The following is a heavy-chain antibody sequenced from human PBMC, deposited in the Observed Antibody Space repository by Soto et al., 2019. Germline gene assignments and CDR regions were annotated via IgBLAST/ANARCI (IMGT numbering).Heavy chain of an antibody. J-gene: IGHJ5*02. D-gene: IGHD6-13*01. CDR1: GGTFSSYT. V-gene: IGHV1-69*04. Sequence: SVKVSCKASGGTFSSYTISWVRQAPGQRLEWMGRIIPILGIANYAQKFQGRVTITADKSTSTAYMELSSLRSEDTAVYYCARDPPDSSSWFTYNWFDPWGQGTLVTVSS. CDR3: ARDPPDSSSWFTYNWFDP. CDR2: IIPILGIA.